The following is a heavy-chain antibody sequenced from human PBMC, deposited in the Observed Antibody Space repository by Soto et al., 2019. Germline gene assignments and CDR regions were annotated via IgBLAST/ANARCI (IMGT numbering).Heavy chain of an antibody. CDR2: ISSSSSYI. D-gene: IGHD1-7*01. CDR3: ASGELELRAFDI. V-gene: IGHV3-21*01. CDR1: GFTFSSYS. Sequence: GGSLRLSCAASGFTFSSYSMNWVRQAPGKGLEWVSSISSSSSYIYYADSVKGRFTISRANAKNSLYLQMNSLRAEDTAVYYCASGELELRAFDIWGQGTMGNVS. J-gene: IGHJ3*02.